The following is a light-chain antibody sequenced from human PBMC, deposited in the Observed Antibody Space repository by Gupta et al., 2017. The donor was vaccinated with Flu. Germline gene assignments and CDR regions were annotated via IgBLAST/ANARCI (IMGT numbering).Light chain of an antibody. Sequence: DIVMTQSPDSLAVSLDGRATISCRSSQTLKYTSGDKTYLSWYQQKPGQPPKLLIYWASTRESGVPDRFSGSGSGTDFTLTISSLQAEDVAVDYCQHCFRLPFTFGQRTTVEIK. CDR3: QHCFRLPFT. V-gene: IGKV4-1*01. CDR2: WAS. J-gene: IGKJ1*01. CDR1: QTLKYTSGDKTY.